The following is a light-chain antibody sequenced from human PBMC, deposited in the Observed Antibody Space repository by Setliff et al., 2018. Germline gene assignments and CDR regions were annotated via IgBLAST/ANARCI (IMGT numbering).Light chain of an antibody. Sequence: QSVLTQPPSASGSPGQSVTISCTGTSNDVWGHNYVSWYQQHPGKAPQLIIYDVTKRPSGVPDRFSGSKSGNTASLTVSGLQAEDEADYYCSSYADSNIVLFGTGTKV. CDR3: SSYADSNIVL. CDR2: DVT. V-gene: IGLV2-8*01. J-gene: IGLJ1*01. CDR1: SNDVWGHNY.